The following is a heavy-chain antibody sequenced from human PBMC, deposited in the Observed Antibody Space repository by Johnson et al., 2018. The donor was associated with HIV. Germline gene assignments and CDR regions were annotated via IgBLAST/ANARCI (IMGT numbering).Heavy chain of an antibody. CDR3: ARGGVEGGFDI. CDR1: GFTFTNAW. D-gene: IGHD2-15*01. Sequence: EVQLVESGGGVVQPGGSLRLSCAASGFTFTNAWMSWLRQAPGKGLEWIGRIKSKTDGGTIEYAAPVKGRFTISRDDSKNTLYLQMNSLRAEDTALYHCARGGVEGGFDIWG. V-gene: IGHV3-15*01. CDR2: IKSKTDGGTI. J-gene: IGHJ3*02.